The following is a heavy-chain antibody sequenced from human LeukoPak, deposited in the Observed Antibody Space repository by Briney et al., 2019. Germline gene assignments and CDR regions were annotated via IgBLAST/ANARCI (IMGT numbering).Heavy chain of an antibody. V-gene: IGHV1-2*02. CDR2: INPNSGGT. D-gene: IGHD3-10*01. CDR3: ARDQGAVLLWFGESYDAFDI. CDR1: GYTFTGYY. J-gene: IGHJ3*02. Sequence: ASVKVSCKASGYTFTGYYMHWVRQAPGQGLEWMGWINPNSGGTNYAQKFQGRVTMTRDTSIGTAYMELSRLRSDDTAVYYCARDQGAVLLWFGESYDAFDIWGQGTMVTVSS.